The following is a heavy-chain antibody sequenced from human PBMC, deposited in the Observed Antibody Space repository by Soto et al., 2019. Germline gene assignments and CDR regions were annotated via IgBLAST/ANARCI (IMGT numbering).Heavy chain of an antibody. CDR3: AHKGPEDWPLDY. D-gene: IGHD3-9*01. J-gene: IGHJ4*02. Sequence: QITLKESGPPLVRPTQTLTLTCAFSGFSLSTSGVGVGWIRQPPGKALEWLAVIYWDDSKHYSPSLRSGLTITKDTSKNQVVLTMTNMDPMDTGTYYCAHKGPEDWPLDYWGQGTLVTVSS. CDR2: IYWDDSK. V-gene: IGHV2-5*02. CDR1: GFSLSTSGVG.